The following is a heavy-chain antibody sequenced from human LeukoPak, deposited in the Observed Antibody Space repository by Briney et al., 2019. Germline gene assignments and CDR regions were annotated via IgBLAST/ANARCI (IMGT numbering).Heavy chain of an antibody. V-gene: IGHV1-2*02. CDR3: ARDDNDWFNAFDI. CDR2: INPNSGGT. CDR1: GYTFTGYY. Sequence: GASVKVSCKASGYTFTGYYMHWVRQAPGQGLEWMGWINPNSGGTNYAQKFQGRVTMTRDTSISTAYMELSRLRSDDTAVYYCARDDNDWFNAFDIWGQGTMVTVSS. D-gene: IGHD3-9*01. J-gene: IGHJ3*02.